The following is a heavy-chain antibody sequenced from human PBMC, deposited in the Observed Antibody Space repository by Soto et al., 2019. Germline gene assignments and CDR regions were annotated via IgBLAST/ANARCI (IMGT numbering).Heavy chain of an antibody. D-gene: IGHD2-21*02. CDR2: INPNSGGT. V-gene: IGHV1-2*04. Sequence: ASVKVSCKASGYTFTGYYMHWVRQAPGQGLEWMGWINPNSGGTNYAQKFQGWVTMTRDTSISTAYMELSRLRSDDTAVYYCERWNCGGDCYDAFDIWGQGTMVTVSS. J-gene: IGHJ3*02. CDR1: GYTFTGYY. CDR3: ERWNCGGDCYDAFDI.